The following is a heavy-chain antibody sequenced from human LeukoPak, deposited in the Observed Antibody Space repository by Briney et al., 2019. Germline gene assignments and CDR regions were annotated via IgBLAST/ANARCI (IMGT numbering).Heavy chain of an antibody. CDR1: GFTFSSYA. CDR3: ARDGRGYYYDSSGYDIFDY. J-gene: IGHJ4*02. D-gene: IGHD3-22*01. Sequence: GGSLRLSCAASGFTFSSYAMHWVRQAPGKGLEWVAVISYDGSNKYYADSVKGRFTISRDNSKNTLYLQMNSLRAEDTAVYYCARDGRGYYYDSSGYDIFDYWGQGTLVTVSS. V-gene: IGHV3-30*04. CDR2: ISYDGSNK.